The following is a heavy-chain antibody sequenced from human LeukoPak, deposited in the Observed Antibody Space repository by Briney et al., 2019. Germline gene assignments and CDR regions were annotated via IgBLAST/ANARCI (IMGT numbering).Heavy chain of an antibody. J-gene: IGHJ3*02. CDR1: GYTLTELS. V-gene: IGHV1-24*01. CDR2: FDPEDGET. D-gene: IGHD6-19*01. Sequence: ASVKVSCKVSGYTLTELSMHWVRQAPGKGLEWMGGFDPEDGETIYAQKFQGRVTMTEDTSTDTAYMELSSLRSEDTAVYYCATTRDSSGLDAFDIWGQGTMVTVSS. CDR3: ATTRDSSGLDAFDI.